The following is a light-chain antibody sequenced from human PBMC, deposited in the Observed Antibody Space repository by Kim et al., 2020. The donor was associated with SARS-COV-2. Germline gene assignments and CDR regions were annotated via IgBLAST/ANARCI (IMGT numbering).Light chain of an antibody. CDR3: QQYNNSPLT. CDR2: GAS. V-gene: IGKV3-15*01. J-gene: IGKJ4*01. CDR1: QSISSD. Sequence: EIVMTQSPATLSVSPGERVILSCRASQSISSDLAWYQQIPGQAPRLLIYGASARTTGIPARFSGSGSGTEFTLTISSLQSEDLAVYYCQQYNNSPLTFGGGTKVDIK.